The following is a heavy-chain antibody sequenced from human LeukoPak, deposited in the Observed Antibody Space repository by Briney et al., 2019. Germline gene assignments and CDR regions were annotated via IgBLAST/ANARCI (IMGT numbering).Heavy chain of an antibody. D-gene: IGHD3-10*01. CDR1: GGSVSSGTYY. CDR2: IYYTGST. J-gene: IGHJ4*02. V-gene: IGHV4-61*01. CDR3: ARRGGSGRSFDY. Sequence: SETLSLTCTVSGGSVSSGTYYWSWIRQPPGKGLGWIGYIYYTGSTNYNPSLKSRLTVSVDTSKNQFSLKLSSVTAADTAVYYCARRGGSGRSFDYWGQGTLVTVSS.